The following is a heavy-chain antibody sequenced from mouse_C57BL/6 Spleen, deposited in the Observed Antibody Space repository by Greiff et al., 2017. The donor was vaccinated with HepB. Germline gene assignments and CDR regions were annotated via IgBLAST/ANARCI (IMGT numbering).Heavy chain of an antibody. V-gene: IGHV5-17*01. J-gene: IGHJ1*03. Sequence: EVQRVESGGGLVKPGGSLKLSCAASGFTFSDYGMHWVRQAPEKGLEWVAYISSGSSTIYYADTVKGRFTISRDNAKNTLFLQMTSLRSEDTAMYYCARNYYSNYYWYFDVWGTGTTVTVSS. CDR2: ISSGSSTI. D-gene: IGHD2-5*01. CDR3: ARNYYSNYYWYFDV. CDR1: GFTFSDYG.